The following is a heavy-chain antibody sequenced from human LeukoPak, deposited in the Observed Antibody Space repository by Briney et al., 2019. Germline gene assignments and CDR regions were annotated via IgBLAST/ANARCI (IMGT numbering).Heavy chain of an antibody. CDR3: ARDSPSQPPYYFDY. CDR1: GGSISSYY. V-gene: IGHV4-59*12. CDR2: IYYSGST. J-gene: IGHJ4*02. Sequence: SETLSLTCTVSGGSISSYYWSWIRQPPGKGLEWIGYIYYSGSTNYNPSLKSRVTISVDTSKNQFSLKLSSVTAADTAVYYCARDSPSQPPYYFDYWGQGTLVTVSS.